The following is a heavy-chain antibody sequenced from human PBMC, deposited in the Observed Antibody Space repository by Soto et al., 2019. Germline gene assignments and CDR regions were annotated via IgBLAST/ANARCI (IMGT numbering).Heavy chain of an antibody. D-gene: IGHD3-22*01. V-gene: IGHV3-23*01. Sequence: GGSLRLSCAASGFTFSSYAMSWVRQAPGKGLEWVSAISGSGGSTYYADSVKGRFTISRDNSKNTLYPQMNSLRAEDTAVYYCAKVDDSSGYYYRFGYWGQGTLVTVSS. CDR2: ISGSGGST. J-gene: IGHJ4*02. CDR1: GFTFSSYA. CDR3: AKVDDSSGYYYRFGY.